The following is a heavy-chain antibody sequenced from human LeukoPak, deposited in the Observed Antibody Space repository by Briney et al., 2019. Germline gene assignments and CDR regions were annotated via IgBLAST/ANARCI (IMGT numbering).Heavy chain of an antibody. D-gene: IGHD6-19*01. Sequence: GGSLRLSCAASGFTFSNYDMHWVRQAPGKGLEWVSAIGTDGDTSYPGSVKGRFTISRDNAKNSLYLQMNSLRAEDTAVYYCARVVSGSGWFGYFDYWGQGTLVTVSS. V-gene: IGHV3-13*04. CDR3: ARVVSGSGWFGYFDY. CDR1: GFTFSNYD. CDR2: IGTDGDT. J-gene: IGHJ4*02.